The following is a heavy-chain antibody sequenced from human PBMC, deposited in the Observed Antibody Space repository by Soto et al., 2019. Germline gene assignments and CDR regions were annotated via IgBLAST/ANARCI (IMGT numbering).Heavy chain of an antibody. D-gene: IGHD5-18*01. CDR2: IYPGDSDA. V-gene: IGHV5-51*01. CDR3: ARRKGGGYSYGSGSWVDY. J-gene: IGHJ4*02. Sequence: GESLKISCKGSGYSFTSYWIGWVRQMPGKGLEWMGIIYPGDSDARYSPSFQGQVTISADKSISTAYLQWSSLKASDTAMYYCARRKGGGYSYGSGSWVDYWGQGTLVTVSS. CDR1: GYSFTSYW.